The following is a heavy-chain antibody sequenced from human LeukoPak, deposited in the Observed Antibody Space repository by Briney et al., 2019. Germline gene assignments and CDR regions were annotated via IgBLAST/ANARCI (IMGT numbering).Heavy chain of an antibody. CDR3: AKELRISVAGNHDASDI. CDR1: VFTYDDYA. CDR2: ISWKSGSI. J-gene: IGHJ3*02. Sequence: SLSLFCAAWVFTYDDYAVHCVRNARGKGLEGVSGISWKSGSIGYADCVRGRFTISRDNSKNTLYLQMNSLRAEDTAVYYCAKELRISVAGNHDASDIWGQGTMVTVSS. V-gene: IGHV3-9*01. D-gene: IGHD6-19*01.